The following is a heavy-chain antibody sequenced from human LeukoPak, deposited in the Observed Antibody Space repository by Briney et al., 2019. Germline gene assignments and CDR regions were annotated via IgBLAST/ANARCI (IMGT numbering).Heavy chain of an antibody. CDR1: GFSFSNSW. D-gene: IGHD2-15*01. CDR3: ARVRKDCSGGSCYSFDFDY. CDR2: IKQDGSET. Sequence: GGSLRLSCAAPGFSFSNSWMSWVRQAPGKGLEWVANIKQDGSETYYVDSVKGRFTISRDNAKNSLYLQMNSLRAEDTAVYYCARVRKDCSGGSCYSFDFDYWGQGTLVTVSS. V-gene: IGHV3-7*01. J-gene: IGHJ4*02.